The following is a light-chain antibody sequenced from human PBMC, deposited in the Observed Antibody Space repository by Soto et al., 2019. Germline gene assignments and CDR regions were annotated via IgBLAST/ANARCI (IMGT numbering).Light chain of an antibody. V-gene: IGLV2-14*02. CDR1: SSDVGSYNL. CDR3: SSFSSSSTPYV. CDR2: EGT. J-gene: IGLJ1*01. Sequence: QSVLTQPASVSASPGQSITIPCTGTSSDVGSYNLVSWFQQHPGKVPKLLIYEGTKRPSGLSDRFSGSKSGNTASLTISGLQPEDEADYYCSSFSSSSTPYVFGTGTKVTV.